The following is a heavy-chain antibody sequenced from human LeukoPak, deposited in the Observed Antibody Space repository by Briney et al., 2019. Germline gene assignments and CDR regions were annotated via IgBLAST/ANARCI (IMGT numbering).Heavy chain of an antibody. CDR3: ARDSSWYVY. J-gene: IGHJ4*02. CDR2: IYYSGST. CDR1: GGSISSYY. Sequence: SETLSLTCTVSGGSISSYYWSWIRQPPGKGLEWIGYIYYSGSTNYNPSLKSRVTISVDTSKNQFSLKLSSVTAADTAVYYCARDSSWYVYWGQGTLVTVSS. D-gene: IGHD6-13*01. V-gene: IGHV4-59*12.